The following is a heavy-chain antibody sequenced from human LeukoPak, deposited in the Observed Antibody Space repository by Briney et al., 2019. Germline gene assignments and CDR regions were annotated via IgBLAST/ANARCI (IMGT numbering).Heavy chain of an antibody. CDR3: ARPSPGFCSSARCYSRGTGFDF. V-gene: IGHV1-18*04. Sequence: ASVKVSCKASGYTFSTYGISWVRQAPGQGLEWMGWASGNGNTNYADRLQGRVSLTTDTSTNTAYMELNSLRSDDTAMYYCARPSPGFCSSARCYSRGTGFDFWGQGTLVTVSS. CDR1: GYTFSTYG. CDR2: ASGNGNT. J-gene: IGHJ4*02. D-gene: IGHD2-2*01.